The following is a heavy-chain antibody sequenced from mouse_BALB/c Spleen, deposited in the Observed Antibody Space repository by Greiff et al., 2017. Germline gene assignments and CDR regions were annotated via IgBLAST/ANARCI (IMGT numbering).Heavy chain of an antibody. Sequence: VKLQQSGAELARPGASVKLSCKASGYTFTSYWMQWVKQRPGQGLEWIGAIYPGDGDTRYTQKFKGKATLTADKSSSTAYMQLSSLASEDSAVYYCARQGYGNSLYAMDYWGQGTSVTVSS. J-gene: IGHJ4*01. CDR1: GYTFTSYW. D-gene: IGHD2-10*02. CDR2: IYPGDGDT. CDR3: ARQGYGNSLYAMDY. V-gene: IGHV1-87*01.